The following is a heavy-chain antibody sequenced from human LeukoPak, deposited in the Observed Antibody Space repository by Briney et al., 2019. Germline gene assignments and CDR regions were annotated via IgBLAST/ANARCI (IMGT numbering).Heavy chain of an antibody. J-gene: IGHJ6*03. CDR2: IRYDGSDK. Sequence: GGSLRLSCAASGFTLRGYGMHWVRQAPGKGLEWVAFIRYDGSDKSYADSVKGRFTISRDNSKNTLYLQMNSLRAEDTAVYYCARSPYGGSGRNYYYMDVWGKGTTVTISS. CDR3: ARSPYGGSGRNYYYMDV. D-gene: IGHD3-10*01. V-gene: IGHV3-30*02. CDR1: GFTLRGYG.